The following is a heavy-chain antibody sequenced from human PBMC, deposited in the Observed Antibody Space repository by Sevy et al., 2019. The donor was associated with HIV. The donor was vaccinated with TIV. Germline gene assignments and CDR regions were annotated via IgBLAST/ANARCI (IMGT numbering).Heavy chain of an antibody. CDR2: IYPDDSDT. Sequence: GESLKISCEGSGYSFTTYWIGWVRQMPGKGLEWMGVIYPDDSDTRYNPSFPGQVTISADKSINTADQEWSSLKASDTAIYYCARLEQRHCNGAHCYPFDYWGQGTLVTVSS. CDR1: GYSFTTYW. CDR3: ARLEQRHCNGAHCYPFDY. D-gene: IGHD2-21*01. J-gene: IGHJ4*02. V-gene: IGHV5-51*01.